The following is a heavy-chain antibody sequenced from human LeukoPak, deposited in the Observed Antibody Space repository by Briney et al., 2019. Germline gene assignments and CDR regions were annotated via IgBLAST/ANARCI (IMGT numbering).Heavy chain of an antibody. V-gene: IGHV1-69*06. Sequence: ASVKVSCKASGGTFSSYAISWVRQAPGQGLEWMGGIIPIFGTANYAQKFQGRVTITADKSTSTAYMELSSLRSEDTAVYYCASYYYGSGSYLPTTEIDYYYGMDVWGKGTTVTVSS. CDR2: IIPIFGTA. D-gene: IGHD3-10*01. CDR1: GGTFSSYA. J-gene: IGHJ6*04. CDR3: ASYYYGSGSYLPTTEIDYYYGMDV.